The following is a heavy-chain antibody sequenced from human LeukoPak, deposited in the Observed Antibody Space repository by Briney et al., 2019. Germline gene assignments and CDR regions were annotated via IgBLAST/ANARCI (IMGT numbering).Heavy chain of an antibody. CDR2: IYHSGST. Sequence: SETLSLTCGVSGYAMGSSDWWGWIRQPPGKGLEWIGSIYHSGSTYYNPSLKSRVTISVDTSKNQFSLKLSSVTAADTAVYYCAKSSYSIFDYWGQGTLVTVSS. J-gene: IGHJ4*02. V-gene: IGHV4-38-2*01. D-gene: IGHD5-18*01. CDR3: AKSSYSIFDY. CDR1: GYAMGSSDW.